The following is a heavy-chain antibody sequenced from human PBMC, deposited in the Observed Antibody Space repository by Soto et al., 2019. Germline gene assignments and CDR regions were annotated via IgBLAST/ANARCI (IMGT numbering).Heavy chain of an antibody. CDR3: VMVDNYVTPTPQDV. CDR2: ISPYTGNT. CDR1: GYIFVNYG. J-gene: IGHJ6*02. Sequence: QVQLVQSGDEVKKPGASVKVSCKASGYIFVNYGIAWVRQAPGQGLEWMGWISPYTGNTHSASKVQGRLTMTTDTSTSTAFMDLGRLTSDDTAVYYCVMVDNYVTPTPQDVWGQGTTVTVS. V-gene: IGHV1-18*01. D-gene: IGHD3-16*01.